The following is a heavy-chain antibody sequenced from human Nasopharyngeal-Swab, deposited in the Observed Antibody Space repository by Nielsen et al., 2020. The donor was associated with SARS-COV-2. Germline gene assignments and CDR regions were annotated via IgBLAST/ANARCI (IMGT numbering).Heavy chain of an antibody. Sequence: GGSLILSCAGSGFTFSSSWLHWVRQAPGEGLVWVARLNGDATTVDYADSVKGRFTISRDNAKNTLYLQMNGLRDEDTAIYYCARAGEYRFDYWGQGTLVTVSS. J-gene: IGHJ4*02. CDR3: ARAGEYRFDY. CDR2: LNGDATTV. V-gene: IGHV3-74*01. CDR1: GFTFSSSW. D-gene: IGHD7-27*01.